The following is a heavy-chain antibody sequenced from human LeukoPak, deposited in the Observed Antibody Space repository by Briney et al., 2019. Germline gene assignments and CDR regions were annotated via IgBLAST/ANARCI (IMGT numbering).Heavy chain of an antibody. V-gene: IGHV3-23*01. D-gene: IGHD6-6*01. J-gene: IGHJ6*02. CDR3: VVLYSSSSYYYYSYGMDV. CDR1: GFTFRSYA. CDR2: ISGSGGST. Sequence: GGSLRLSCAASGFTFRSYAMSWVRQAPGKGLEWVSAISGSGGSTYYADSVKGRFTISRDNSKNTLYLQMNGLRAEDTAVYYCVVLYSSSSYYYYSYGMDVWGQGTTVTVSS.